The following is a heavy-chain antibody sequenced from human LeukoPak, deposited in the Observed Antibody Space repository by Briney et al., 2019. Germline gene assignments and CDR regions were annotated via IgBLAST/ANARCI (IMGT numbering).Heavy chain of an antibody. CDR2: ISAYNGNT. V-gene: IGHV1-18*01. CDR3: AREITMIVVVAWSGMDV. J-gene: IGHJ6*02. D-gene: IGHD3-22*01. CDR1: GYTFTSYG. Sequence: ASVKVSCKASGYTFTSYGISWVRQAPGQGLEWMGWISAYNGNTNYAQKLQGRVTMTTDTSTSTAYMELRSLRSDDTAVYYCAREITMIVVVAWSGMDVWGQGTTVIVSS.